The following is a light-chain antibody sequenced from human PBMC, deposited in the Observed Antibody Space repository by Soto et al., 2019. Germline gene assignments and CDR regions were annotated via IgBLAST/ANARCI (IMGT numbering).Light chain of an antibody. CDR3: QQYRSYSAYT. Sequence: DIQMTQSPSTLSASVGDRVTMTCRASQSISSWLAWHQQKAGKAPKLLIYKASSLESGVPSRFSGSGSGTEFTLTISSLQPDDFANYYCQQYRSYSAYTFGQGTKVDIK. CDR1: QSISSW. J-gene: IGKJ2*01. V-gene: IGKV1-5*03. CDR2: KAS.